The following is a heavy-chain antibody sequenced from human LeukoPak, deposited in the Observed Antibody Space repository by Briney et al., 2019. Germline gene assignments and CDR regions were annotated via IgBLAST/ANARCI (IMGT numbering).Heavy chain of an antibody. Sequence: RQAPGKGLEWVSAIIGSGSSTYYADSVKGRFTISRDNSKNTLFLQMNSLRAEDTAVYYCAKDRAQQLVLDFWGQGTLVTVSS. V-gene: IGHV3-23*01. CDR3: AKDRAQQLVLDF. J-gene: IGHJ4*02. CDR2: IIGSGSST. D-gene: IGHD6-13*01.